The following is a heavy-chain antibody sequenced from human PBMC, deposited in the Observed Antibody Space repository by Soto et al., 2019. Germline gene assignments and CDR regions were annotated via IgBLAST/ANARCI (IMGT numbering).Heavy chain of an antibody. Sequence: QVQLVQSGGGVVQPGRTLRLSCAAAGFSLTAFGMQWVRQPPGKGLQWVARLTHDDGSAFYADSVKGRFTVSRDTSTNPLYLQMNSLSPEDTAIYYCAYIADYWGQGPLVTVSS. D-gene: IGHD2-21*01. CDR1: GFSLTAFG. J-gene: IGHJ4*02. CDR3: AYIADY. V-gene: IGHV3-30*05. CDR2: LTHDDGSA.